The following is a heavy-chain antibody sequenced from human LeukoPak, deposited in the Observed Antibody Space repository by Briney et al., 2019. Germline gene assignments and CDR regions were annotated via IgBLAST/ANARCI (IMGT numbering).Heavy chain of an antibody. J-gene: IGHJ4*02. D-gene: IGHD3-22*01. Sequence: KASETLSLTCTVSGVSISSSNSYWGWIRQPPGKGLEWIGSIYYSGNTYYNASLKSQVSISIDTSKNQFSLRLTSVTAADTAVYYCATSPYYYGSRGSELDNWGQGTLVTVSS. CDR2: IYYSGNT. CDR3: ATSPYYYGSRGSELDN. V-gene: IGHV4-39*01. CDR1: GVSISSSNSY.